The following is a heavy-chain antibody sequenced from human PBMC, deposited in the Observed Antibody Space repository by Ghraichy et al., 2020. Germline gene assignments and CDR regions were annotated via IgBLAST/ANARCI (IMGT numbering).Heavy chain of an antibody. D-gene: IGHD4-17*01. J-gene: IGHJ4*02. CDR1: GFTFTTYA. Sequence: GSLRLSCAASGFTFTTYAMFWVRQAPGKGLEYVSGISSGGDKAYYANSVKGRFTISRDNSKSTMYLQMGSLRAEDMAVYYCARQGSYGEYDYWGQGTLVTVSS. CDR3: ARQGSYGEYDY. CDR2: ISSGGDKA. V-gene: IGHV3-64*01.